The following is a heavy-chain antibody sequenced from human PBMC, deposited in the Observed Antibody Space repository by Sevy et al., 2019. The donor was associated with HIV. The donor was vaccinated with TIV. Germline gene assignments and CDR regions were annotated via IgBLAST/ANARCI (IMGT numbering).Heavy chain of an antibody. CDR2: IYHSGST. V-gene: IGHV4-30-2*01. CDR3: ASGRGQLELDAFDI. CDR1: GGSISSGGYS. J-gene: IGHJ3*02. D-gene: IGHD6-13*01. Sequence: SETLSLTCAVSGGSISSGGYSWSWIRQPPGKGLEWIGYIYHSGSTYYNPSLKSRVTISVDRSKNQFSLKLSSVTAADTAVYYWASGRGQLELDAFDIWGQGTMVTVSS.